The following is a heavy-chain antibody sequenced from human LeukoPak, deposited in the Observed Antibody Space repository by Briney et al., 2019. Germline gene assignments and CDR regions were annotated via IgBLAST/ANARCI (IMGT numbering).Heavy chain of an antibody. V-gene: IGHV4-4*08. Sequence: SETLSLTCTVSGGSISSYYWSWIRQPPGKGLEWIGYIYYSGSTYYNPSLKSRVTMSVDTSKNQFSLKLSSVTAADTAVYYCAREPKVWDMVRGVISFHYFDYWGQGTLVTVSS. CDR2: IYYSGST. CDR3: AREPKVWDMVRGVISFHYFDY. D-gene: IGHD3-10*01. CDR1: GGSISSYY. J-gene: IGHJ4*02.